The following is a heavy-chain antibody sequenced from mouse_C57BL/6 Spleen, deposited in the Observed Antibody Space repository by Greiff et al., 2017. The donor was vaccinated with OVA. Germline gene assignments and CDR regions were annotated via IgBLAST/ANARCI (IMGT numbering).Heavy chain of an antibody. Sequence: VQLQQPGTELVKPGASVKLSCKASGYTFTSYWMHWVKQRPGQGLEWIGNINPSNGGTNYNEKFKSKATLTVDKSSSTAYMQLSSLTSEDSAVYYCAREGGLRRLVFDYWGQGTTLTVSS. CDR3: AREGGLRRLVFDY. J-gene: IGHJ2*01. V-gene: IGHV1-53*01. CDR2: INPSNGGT. D-gene: IGHD2-4*01. CDR1: GYTFTSYW.